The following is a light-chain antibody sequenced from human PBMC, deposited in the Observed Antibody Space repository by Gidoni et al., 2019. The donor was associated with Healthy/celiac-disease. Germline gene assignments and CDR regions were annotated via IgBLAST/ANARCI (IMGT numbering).Light chain of an antibody. CDR1: SSDVGGYHY. V-gene: IGLV2-14*01. CDR3: SSYTSSSTLHVV. CDR2: EVS. Sequence: QSALTQPASVSGSPGPSITISCTGTSSDVGGYHYVSWYQPHPGKAPKLMIYEVSNRPSGVSNRFSGSKSGNTASLTISGLQAEDEADYYCSSYTSSSTLHVVFGGGTKLTVL. J-gene: IGLJ2*01.